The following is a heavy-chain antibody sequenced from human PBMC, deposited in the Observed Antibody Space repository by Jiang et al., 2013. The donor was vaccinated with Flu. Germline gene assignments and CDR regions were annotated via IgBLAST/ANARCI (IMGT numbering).Heavy chain of an antibody. CDR3: ARLSYSSGWPNFDY. CDR1: GGSISSSSYY. D-gene: IGHD6-19*01. Sequence: PGLVKPSETLSLTCTVSGGSISSSSYYWGWIRQPPGKGLEWIGSIYYSGSTYYNPSLKSRVTISVDTSKNQFSLKLSSVTAADTAVYYCARLSYSSGWPNFDYWGQGTLVTVSS. J-gene: IGHJ4*02. V-gene: IGHV4-39*01. CDR2: IYYSGST.